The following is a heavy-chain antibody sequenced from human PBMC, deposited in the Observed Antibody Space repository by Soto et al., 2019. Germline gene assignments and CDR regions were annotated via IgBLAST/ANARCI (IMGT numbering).Heavy chain of an antibody. CDR3: AEWARYCSGADCRA. V-gene: IGHV3-23*01. Sequence: EVQLLESGGGLVQPGGSLRLSCAASGFPFSSRAMSWVRQAPGKGLEWVSAISGSGTITYYADSVKGRFTISRDTSKNPLYLQMSSLRADDTAVYYCAEWARYCSGADCRAWGQGTLVTVSS. CDR2: ISGSGTIT. D-gene: IGHD2-15*01. J-gene: IGHJ5*02. CDR1: GFPFSSRA.